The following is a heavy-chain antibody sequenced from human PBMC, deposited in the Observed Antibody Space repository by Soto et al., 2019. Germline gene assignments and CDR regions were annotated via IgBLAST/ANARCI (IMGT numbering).Heavy chain of an antibody. V-gene: IGHV3-74*01. D-gene: IGHD2-15*01. CDR1: GLTFNRYW. J-gene: IGHJ4*02. CDR3: AREFCSGRNCYTYYFDS. Sequence: GGSLRLSCAASGLTFNRYWTHWVRNGAGSRLVWVSHIKTAGSNITDADSAKRRFTICRDNAKSTLFMQMNSLRYEDTAVYYCAREFCSGRNCYTYYFDSWGQGIPGTVAS. CDR2: IKTAGSNI.